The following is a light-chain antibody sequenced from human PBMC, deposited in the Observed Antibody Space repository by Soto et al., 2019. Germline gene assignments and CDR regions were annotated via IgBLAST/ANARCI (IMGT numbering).Light chain of an antibody. V-gene: IGLV2-14*01. CDR2: EVS. Sequence: QSVLTQPASVSDSPGQSITISCTGTSSDIGGYTLVSWYQQHPGKAPKLLIYEVSSRPSGISNRFSGSKFANTASLTISGLQAEDEADYYCSSYTRSNTWVFGGGTKLTVL. CDR3: SSYTRSNTWV. CDR1: SSDIGGYTL. J-gene: IGLJ2*01.